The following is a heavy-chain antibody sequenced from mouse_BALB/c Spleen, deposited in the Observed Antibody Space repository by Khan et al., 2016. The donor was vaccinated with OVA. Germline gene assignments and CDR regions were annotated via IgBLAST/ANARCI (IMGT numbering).Heavy chain of an antibody. CDR1: GYTFISYY. CDR3: TRSGYGSFAY. J-gene: IGHJ3*01. CDR2: INPSNGGS. D-gene: IGHD2-2*01. Sequence: QVQLQQPGAELVKPGTSVKLSCKGSGYTFISYYLYWVKERPGQGLEWIGEINPSNGGSNFNEKFKSKATLTVDKSSSTAYMQLSSLTSEDSAVYCCTRSGYGSFAYWGQGTLVTVSA. V-gene: IGHV1S81*02.